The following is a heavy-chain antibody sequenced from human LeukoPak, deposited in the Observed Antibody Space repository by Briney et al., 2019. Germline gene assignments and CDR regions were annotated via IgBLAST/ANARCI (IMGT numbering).Heavy chain of an antibody. Sequence: GGSLRLSCAASGFTFSSYWMSWARQAPGKGLEWVANIKQDGSERYYVDSVKGRFTISRDNAKNSLYLQMNSLRAEDTAVYYCAGGGYYYYMDVWGKGTTVTVSS. J-gene: IGHJ6*03. D-gene: IGHD1-26*01. CDR2: IKQDGSER. CDR1: GFTFSSYW. CDR3: AGGGYYYYMDV. V-gene: IGHV3-7*01.